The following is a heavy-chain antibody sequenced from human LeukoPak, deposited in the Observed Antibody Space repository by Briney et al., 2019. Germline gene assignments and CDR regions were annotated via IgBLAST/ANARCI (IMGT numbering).Heavy chain of an antibody. J-gene: IGHJ4*02. D-gene: IGHD3-10*01. CDR1: GFTFDDYA. V-gene: IGHV3-9*03. CDR3: AKDKGYGSGSYNYFDY. Sequence: GRSLRLSCAASGFTFDDYATHWVRQAPGKGLEWVSGISWNSGSIGYADSVKGRFTISRDNAKNSLYLQMNSLRAEDMALYYCAKDKGYGSGSYNYFDYWGQGTLVTVSS. CDR2: ISWNSGSI.